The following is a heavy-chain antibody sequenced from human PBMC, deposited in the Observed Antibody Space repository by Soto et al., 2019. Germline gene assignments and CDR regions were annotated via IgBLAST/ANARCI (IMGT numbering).Heavy chain of an antibody. CDR3: ASLVVAARLGLFDY. Sequence: EVQLVETGGGLIQPGGSLRLSCAASGFTVSSNYMSWVRQAPGKGLEWVSVIYSGGSTYYADSVKGRFTISRDNSKNTLYLQMNSLRAEDTAVYYCASLVVAARLGLFDYWGQGTLVTVSS. CDR1: GFTVSSNY. D-gene: IGHD6-6*01. J-gene: IGHJ4*02. CDR2: IYSGGST. V-gene: IGHV3-53*02.